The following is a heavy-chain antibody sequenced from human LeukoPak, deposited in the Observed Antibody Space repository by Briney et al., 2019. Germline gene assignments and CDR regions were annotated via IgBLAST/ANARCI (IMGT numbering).Heavy chain of an antibody. J-gene: IGHJ4*02. V-gene: IGHV1-18*01. D-gene: IGHD2-15*01. Sequence: ASVKVSCKASGYTFTSYGISWVRQAPGQGLEWMGWISAYNGNTNYAQKFQGRVTMTRDTSTSTAYMELSSLRSEDTAVYYCARMEGYCSGGSCAHDYWGQGTLVTVSS. CDR3: ARMEGYCSGGSCAHDY. CDR1: GYTFTSYG. CDR2: ISAYNGNT.